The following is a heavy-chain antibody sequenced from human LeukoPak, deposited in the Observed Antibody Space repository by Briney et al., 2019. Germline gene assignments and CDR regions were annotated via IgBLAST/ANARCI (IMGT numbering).Heavy chain of an antibody. CDR1: GSSIGSYY. CDR2: VYYSGST. D-gene: IGHD3-10*01. CDR3: ARDFYGSVTYPYYFDH. V-gene: IGHV4-59*01. Sequence: SETLSLTCTVSGSSIGSYYWNWIRQPPGKGLEWIGYVYYSGSTKYNPSLNSRVSISVDTSQNQFSLKLSSMTAADTAVYYCARDFYGSVTYPYYFDHWGQGTLVTVSS. J-gene: IGHJ4*02.